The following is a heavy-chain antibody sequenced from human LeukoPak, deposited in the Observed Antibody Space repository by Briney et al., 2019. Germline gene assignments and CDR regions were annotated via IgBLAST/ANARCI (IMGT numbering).Heavy chain of an antibody. V-gene: IGHV3-21*01. Sequence: PGGSLRLSCAASGFTFSSYSMNWVRQAPGKGLEWVSSISSSSSYIYYADTVKGRFTISRDNAKNSLYLQMNSLRAVDTPVYYCAGSAWGYDSSGYYYPPDYWGQGTLVTVSS. CDR2: ISSSSSYI. CDR3: AGSAWGYDSSGYYYPPDY. D-gene: IGHD3-22*01. J-gene: IGHJ4*02. CDR1: GFTFSSYS.